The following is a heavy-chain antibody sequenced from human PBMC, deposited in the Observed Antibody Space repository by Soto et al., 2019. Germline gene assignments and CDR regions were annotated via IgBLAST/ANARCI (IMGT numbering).Heavy chain of an antibody. D-gene: IGHD6-13*01. Sequence: QVQLQESGPGLVKPSQTLSLTCTVSGGSISSGGYYWRWIRQHPVKGLEWIGYIYYSGSTYYNPSLKSRVTISVDTSKNQFALKLSSVTAADTAVYYCARQMSRWYGMDVWGQGTTVTVSS. V-gene: IGHV4-31*03. CDR3: ARQMSRWYGMDV. CDR2: IYYSGST. J-gene: IGHJ6*02. CDR1: GGSISSGGYY.